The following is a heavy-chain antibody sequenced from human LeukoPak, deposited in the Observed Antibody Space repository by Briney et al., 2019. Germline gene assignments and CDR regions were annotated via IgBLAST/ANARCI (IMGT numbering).Heavy chain of an antibody. D-gene: IGHD1-26*01. J-gene: IGHJ4*02. Sequence: SETLSLTCTVSGGSISSGGYYWSWIRQPPGKGLEWIGYIYHSGSTYYNPSLKSRVTISVDRSKNQFSLKLSSVTAADTAVYYCASLQWELLLAFDYWGQGTLVTVSS. V-gene: IGHV4-30-2*01. CDR2: IYHSGST. CDR3: ASLQWELLLAFDY. CDR1: GGSISSGGYY.